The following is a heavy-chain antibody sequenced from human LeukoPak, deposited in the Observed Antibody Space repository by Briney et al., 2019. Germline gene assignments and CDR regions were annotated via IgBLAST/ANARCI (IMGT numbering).Heavy chain of an antibody. CDR2: INPSGGST. J-gene: IGHJ6*04. Sequence: ASVKVSCKVSGYTLTELSMHWVRQAPGQGLEWMGIINPSGGSTSYAQKFQGRVTMTRDMSTSTVYMELSSLRSEDTAVYYCAELGITMIGGVWGKGTTVTISS. D-gene: IGHD3-10*02. CDR1: GYTLTELS. CDR3: AELGITMIGGV. V-gene: IGHV1-46*01.